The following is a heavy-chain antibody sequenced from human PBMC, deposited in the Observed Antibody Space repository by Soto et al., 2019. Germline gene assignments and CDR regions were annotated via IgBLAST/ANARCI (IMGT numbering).Heavy chain of an antibody. V-gene: IGHV4-59*01. CDR1: GVSISGFY. J-gene: IGHJ4*02. Sequence: PSETLSLTCALSGVSISGFYWSWIRQPPGKGLEYIGYIYYSGSTYYNPSLKSRVTVSLDSSKNQFSLKLTSVTAADTAIYYCARDCMITSGGLILRPXXYWGQGTLVTVS. CDR3: ARDCMITSGGLILRPXXY. CDR2: IYYSGST. D-gene: IGHD3-16*01.